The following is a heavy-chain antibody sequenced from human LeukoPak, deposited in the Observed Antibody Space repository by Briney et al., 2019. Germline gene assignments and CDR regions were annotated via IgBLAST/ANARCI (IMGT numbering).Heavy chain of an antibody. D-gene: IGHD3-10*01. V-gene: IGHV1-3*01. CDR1: GYMFTNYA. CDR3: ARGLLWFGELSPPGY. J-gene: IGHJ4*02. CDR2: INAGNGNT. Sequence: ASVKVSCKASGYMFTNYAMHWVRQAPGQRLEWMGWINAGNGNTKYSQKLQGRVTITRDTSATTAYMELSSLRSEDTAVYYCARGLLWFGELSPPGYWGQGTLVTVSS.